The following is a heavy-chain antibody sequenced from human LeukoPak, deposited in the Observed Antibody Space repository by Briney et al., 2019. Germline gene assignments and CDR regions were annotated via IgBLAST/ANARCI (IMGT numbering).Heavy chain of an antibody. CDR2: IIPIFGTA. CDR1: GGTLSSYA. J-gene: IGHJ6*03. V-gene: IGHV1-69*01. CDR3: ASSYYYYYYMDV. Sequence: SVKVSCKASGGTLSSYAISWVRQAPGQALEWMGGIIPIFGTANYAQKFQGRVTITADESTSTAYMELSSLRSEDTAVYYCASSYYYYYYMDVWGKGTTVTISS.